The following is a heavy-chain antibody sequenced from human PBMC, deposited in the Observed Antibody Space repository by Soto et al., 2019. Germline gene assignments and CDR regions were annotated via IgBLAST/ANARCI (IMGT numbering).Heavy chain of an antibody. D-gene: IGHD3-9*01. CDR3: ARESHDILTGPPWVWYFDL. Sequence: QVQLQQWGAGPLRPLETLSLTCGVSGGSFSGYYWAWIRQSPGKGLEWIGEINDRGSINYNPSLKSRVTISVHTSKNHYPLNLRPVPAADSAVYYCARESHDILTGPPWVWYFDLWGRGTLVTVSS. J-gene: IGHJ2*01. CDR2: INDRGSI. CDR1: GGSFSGYY. V-gene: IGHV4-34*01.